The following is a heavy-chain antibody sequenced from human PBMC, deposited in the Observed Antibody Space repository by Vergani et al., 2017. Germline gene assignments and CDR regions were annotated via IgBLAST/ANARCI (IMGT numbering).Heavy chain of an antibody. V-gene: IGHV4-59*01. CDR3: ARGRNSATHWFDP. CDR2: IYYSGCT. Sequence: QVQLQESGPGLVKPSETLSLTCTVSGGSISSYYWSWIRQPPGKGLEWMGYIYYSGCTNYNPSLTSRVTISVDTSKNQFSLKLSSVTAADTAVYYCARGRNSATHWFDPWGQGTLVTVSS. CDR1: GGSISSYY. D-gene: IGHD4-23*01. J-gene: IGHJ5*02.